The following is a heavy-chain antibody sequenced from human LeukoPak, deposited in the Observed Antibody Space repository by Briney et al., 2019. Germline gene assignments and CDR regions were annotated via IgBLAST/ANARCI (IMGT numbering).Heavy chain of an antibody. CDR3: ARVSSRFLEWLLYRSYAFDI. J-gene: IGHJ3*02. CDR2: INHSGST. V-gene: IGHV4-34*01. CDR1: GGSLSGYY. Sequence: WETLSLTSAVYGGSLSGYYWSWIRQPPGKGLEWIGEINHSGSTNYNPPLKSRVTISVDTSKNQFSLKLSSVTAADTAVYYCARVSSRFLEWLLYRSYAFDIWGQGTMVTVSS. D-gene: IGHD3-3*01.